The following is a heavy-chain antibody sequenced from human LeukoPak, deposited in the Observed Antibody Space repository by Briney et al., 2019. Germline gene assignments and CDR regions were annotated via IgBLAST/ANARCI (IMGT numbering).Heavy chain of an antibody. J-gene: IGHJ4*02. D-gene: IGHD1-26*01. CDR1: GYTFTGYY. CDR2: INPNSGGT. CDR3: ARVQISYSGSFGGGGVGDY. V-gene: IGHV1-2*02. Sequence: ASVKVSCKASGYTFTGYYMHWVRQAPGQGLEWMGWINPNSGGTNYAQKFQGRVTMTRDTSISTAYMELSRLRSDDTAVYYCARVQISYSGSFGGGGVGDYWGQGTLVTVSS.